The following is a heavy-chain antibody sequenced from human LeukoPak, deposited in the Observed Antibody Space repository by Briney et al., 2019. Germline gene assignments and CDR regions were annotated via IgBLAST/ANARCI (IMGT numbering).Heavy chain of an antibody. CDR3: ARGQPYSSRFDP. Sequence: PSQTLSLTCAVSGGSISSGGYSWSWIRQPPGKGLEWIGYIYHSGSTNYNPSLKSRVTISVDTSKNQFSLKLSSVTAADTAVYYCARGQPYSSRFDPWGQGTLVTVSS. CDR2: IYHSGST. CDR1: GGSISSGGYS. J-gene: IGHJ5*02. D-gene: IGHD6-13*01. V-gene: IGHV4-30-2*01.